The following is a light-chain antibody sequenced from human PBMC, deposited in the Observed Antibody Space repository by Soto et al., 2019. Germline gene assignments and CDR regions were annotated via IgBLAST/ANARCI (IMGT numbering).Light chain of an antibody. CDR3: QEYDSPWT. V-gene: IGKV3-15*01. J-gene: IGKJ1*01. CDR2: GAS. Sequence: EFVMEQSPATLSVYPGERATLSCRASQSVRHNLAWYQQKPGQSPRLLIYGASTRATGIPARFSGSGCGRDSTLTSSILEPEDSTEYCCQEYDSPWTFDQGTKVDIK. CDR1: QSVRHN.